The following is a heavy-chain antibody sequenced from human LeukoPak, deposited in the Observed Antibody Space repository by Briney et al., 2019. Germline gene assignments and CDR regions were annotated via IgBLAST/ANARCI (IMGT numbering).Heavy chain of an antibody. Sequence: SETLSLTCTVSGGSISNSDSYWTWIRQPAGKGLEWIGRIYTTGSPNYSPSLKSRVTISLDTSTNQFSLKLTSVSAADTAVYYCARDRGITTARGVPSWFDPWGQGTLVTASS. CDR2: IYTTGSP. CDR3: ARDRGITTARGVPSWFDP. V-gene: IGHV4-61*02. D-gene: IGHD3-10*01. J-gene: IGHJ5*02. CDR1: GGSISNSDSY.